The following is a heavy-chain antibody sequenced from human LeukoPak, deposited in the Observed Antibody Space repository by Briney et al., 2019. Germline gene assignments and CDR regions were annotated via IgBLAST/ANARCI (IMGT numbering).Heavy chain of an antibody. J-gene: IGHJ4*02. CDR2: INPNRGGT. CDR3: ARATHWLLYFNY. D-gene: IGHD3-9*01. Sequence: ASVKVSCKASGFTFTAYYMHWVRQAPGQRLEWMGWINPNRGGTNYAQKFQGRVIMTWDTSISTASMELSRLRSDDTAVYYCARATHWLLYFNYWGEGTLVTVSS. CDR1: GFTFTAYY. V-gene: IGHV1-2*02.